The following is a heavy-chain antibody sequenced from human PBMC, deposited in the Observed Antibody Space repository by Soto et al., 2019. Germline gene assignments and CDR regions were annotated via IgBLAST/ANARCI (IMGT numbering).Heavy chain of an antibody. Sequence: PGGSLRLSCAASGFTFSSYSMNWVRQAPGKGLEWVSYISSSSSTIYYADSVKGRFTISRDNAKNSLYLQMNSLRAEDTAVYYCAGAAAGPGFGSAAFDIWGQGTMVTVSS. V-gene: IGHV3-48*01. J-gene: IGHJ3*02. CDR2: ISSSSSTI. CDR3: AGAAAGPGFGSAAFDI. CDR1: GFTFSSYS. D-gene: IGHD6-13*01.